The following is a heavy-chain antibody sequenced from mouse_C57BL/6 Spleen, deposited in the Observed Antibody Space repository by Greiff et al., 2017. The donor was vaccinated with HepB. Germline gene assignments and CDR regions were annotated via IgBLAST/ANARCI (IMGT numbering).Heavy chain of an antibody. CDR1: GYTFTSYD. J-gene: IGHJ2*01. D-gene: IGHD3-2*02. CDR2: IYPRDGST. Sequence: VKLVESGPELVKPGASVKLSCKASGYTFTSYDINWVKQRPGQGLEWIGWIYPRDGSTKYNEKFKGKATLTVDTSSSTAYMELHSLTSEDSAVYFCARGGFWEGNYWGQGTTLTVSS. CDR3: ARGGFWEGNY. V-gene: IGHV1-85*01.